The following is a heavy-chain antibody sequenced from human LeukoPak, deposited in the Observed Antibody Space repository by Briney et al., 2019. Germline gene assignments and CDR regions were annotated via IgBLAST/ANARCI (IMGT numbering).Heavy chain of an antibody. CDR3: ARVAYGDHQYFHH. CDR2: IYAGGTT. Sequence: GGSLRLSCAASGFTVSSTYMHWVRQAPGKGLEWVSVIYAGGTTYYADSVKGRFTISRDHSKNTLYLGMSSLRAEDTAVYYCARVAYGDHQYFHHWGQGTLVTVSS. CDR1: GFTVSSTY. V-gene: IGHV3-53*01. D-gene: IGHD4-17*01. J-gene: IGHJ1*01.